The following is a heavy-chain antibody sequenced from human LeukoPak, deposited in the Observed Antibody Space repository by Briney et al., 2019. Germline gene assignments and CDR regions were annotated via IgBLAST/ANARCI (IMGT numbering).Heavy chain of an antibody. CDR2: ISWDGGST. J-gene: IGHJ6*03. CDR1: GFTFDDYT. Sequence: GGSLRLSCAASGFTFDDYTMHWVRQAPGKGLEWVSLISWDGGSTYYADSVKGRFTISRDNRKNSLYLQMNSLRTEDTALYYCAKGMDTAMVPNYYYYMDVWGKGTTVTVSS. D-gene: IGHD5-18*01. V-gene: IGHV3-43*01. CDR3: AKGMDTAMVPNYYYYMDV.